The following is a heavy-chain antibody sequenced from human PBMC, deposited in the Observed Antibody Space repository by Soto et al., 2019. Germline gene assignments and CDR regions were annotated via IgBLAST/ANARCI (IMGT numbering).Heavy chain of an antibody. D-gene: IGHD5-12*01. CDR2: ISYDGSDK. J-gene: IGHJ6*02. CDR3: AKPLVATVTIHQEARYYYGMDV. V-gene: IGHV3-30*18. Sequence: PGGSLRLSCAASGFTFSSYGMHWVRQAPGKGLEWVATISYDGSDKYYADSVKGRFTISRDNFKNTLYLQMNSLRADDTAPYYCAKPLVATVTIHQEARYYYGMDVWGQGTTVTVSS. CDR1: GFTFSSYG.